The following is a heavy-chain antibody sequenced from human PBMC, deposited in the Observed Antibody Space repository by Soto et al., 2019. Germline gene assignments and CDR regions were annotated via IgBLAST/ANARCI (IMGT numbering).Heavy chain of an antibody. V-gene: IGHV5-10-1*01. Sequence: PGESLKISCKGSGYSFTSYWISWVRQMPGKGLEWMGRIDPSDSYTNYSPSFQGHVTISADKSISTAYLQWSSLKASDTAMYYCAREYYDFWSGPTTSGMDVWGQGTTVTVSS. CDR2: IDPSDSYT. J-gene: IGHJ6*02. CDR1: GYSFTSYW. D-gene: IGHD3-3*01. CDR3: AREYYDFWSGPTTSGMDV.